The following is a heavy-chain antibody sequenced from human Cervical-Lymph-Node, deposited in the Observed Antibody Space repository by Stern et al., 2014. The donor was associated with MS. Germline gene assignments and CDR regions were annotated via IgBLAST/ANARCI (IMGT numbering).Heavy chain of an antibody. J-gene: IGHJ5*02. CDR2: IIPVLCTI. D-gene: IGHD3-10*01. CDR3: ARRGSARRGSGWLDP. Sequence: VPLVESGAEVKKPGSSVKVSCKASGGTSTSHGISWVRQAPGQGLEWMGGIIPVLCTIDYAQKFQGRVTITADASTSPTYMGRSSLRSEDTAVYYCARRGSARRGSGWLDPWGQGTLVTVSS. V-gene: IGHV1-69*01. CDR1: GGTSTSHG.